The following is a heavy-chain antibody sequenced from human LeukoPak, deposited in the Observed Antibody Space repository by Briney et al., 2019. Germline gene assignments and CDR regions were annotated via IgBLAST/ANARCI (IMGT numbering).Heavy chain of an antibody. D-gene: IGHD5-18*01. Sequence: GGSLRLSCAASGFTFTTYWMSWVRQAPGKGLVWVSRINRDGSSTSYADSVKGRFTISRDNAKNTLYLQMNSLRAEDTAVYYCARGGGYSYGSFDYWGQGTLVTVSS. CDR2: INRDGSST. V-gene: IGHV3-74*01. CDR3: ARGGGYSYGSFDY. J-gene: IGHJ4*02. CDR1: GFTFTTYW.